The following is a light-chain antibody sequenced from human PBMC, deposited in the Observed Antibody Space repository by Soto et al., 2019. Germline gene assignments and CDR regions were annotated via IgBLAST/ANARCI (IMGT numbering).Light chain of an antibody. CDR2: GNS. Sequence: QSVLTQPPSVSGSPGQRVTISCTGSSSNIGAGYDVHWYQQLPGTDPKLLIYGNSNRPSGVPERFSGSKSGTSASLSITGLQAEDEADYYCQCYDSSLSGWVFGGGTKLTVL. CDR1: SSNIGAGYD. J-gene: IGLJ3*02. V-gene: IGLV1-40*01. CDR3: QCYDSSLSGWV.